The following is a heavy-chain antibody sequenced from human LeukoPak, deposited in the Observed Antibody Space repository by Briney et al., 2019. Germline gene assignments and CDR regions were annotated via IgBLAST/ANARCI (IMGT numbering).Heavy chain of an antibody. CDR1: GGSISSSSYY. J-gene: IGHJ6*02. Sequence: SETLSLTCTVSGGSISSSSYYWGWIRQPPGKGLEWIGSIYYSGSTYYNPSLKSRVTISVDTSKNQFSLKLSSVTVADTAVYYCAKITFGGDYYGMDVWGQGTTVTVSS. V-gene: IGHV4-39*07. CDR3: AKITFGGDYYGMDV. CDR2: IYYSGST. D-gene: IGHD3-16*01.